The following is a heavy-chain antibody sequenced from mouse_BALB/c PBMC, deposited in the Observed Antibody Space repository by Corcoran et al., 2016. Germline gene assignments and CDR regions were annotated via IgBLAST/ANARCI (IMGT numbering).Heavy chain of an antibody. D-gene: IGHD3-2*01. J-gene: IGHJ4*01. CDR1: GFNIKDTY. CDR3: ARSRQLGLSYYYAMDY. CDR2: IDPANGNT. V-gene: IGHV14-3*02. Sequence: EVQLQQSGAELVKPGASVKLSCTASGFNIKDTYMHWVKQRPEQGLEWIGRIDPANGNTKYDPKFQGKATITADTSSNTAYLQLSSLTSEDTAVYYCARSRQLGLSYYYAMDYWGQGTSVTVSS.